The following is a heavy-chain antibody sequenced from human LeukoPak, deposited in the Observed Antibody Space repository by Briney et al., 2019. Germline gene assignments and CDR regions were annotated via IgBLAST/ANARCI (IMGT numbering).Heavy chain of an antibody. J-gene: IGHJ4*02. CDR3: ARQPAPWGAAIDY. Sequence: GGSLRLSCAASGFTFSSYSMNWVRQAPGKGLEWVSYISSSSGTIYYADSVKGRFTISRDNAKNSLYLQMNSLRAEDTAVYYCARQPAPWGAAIDYWGQGTLVTVSS. V-gene: IGHV3-48*01. D-gene: IGHD1-26*01. CDR2: ISSSSGTI. CDR1: GFTFSSYS.